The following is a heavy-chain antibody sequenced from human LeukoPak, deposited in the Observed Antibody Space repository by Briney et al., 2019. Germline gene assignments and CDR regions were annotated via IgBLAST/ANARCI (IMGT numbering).Heavy chain of an antibody. D-gene: IGHD3-22*01. Sequence: SETLSLTCAVSGGSISSSDWWSWVRQPPGKGLEWIGKIYHSGSTNYNPSLKSRVTISVDKSKNQSSLNLSSVTAADTAVYYCARDRRYYDSSAYIRGFDYWGQGTLVTVSS. V-gene: IGHV4-4*02. CDR2: IYHSGST. CDR1: GGSISSSDW. CDR3: ARDRRYYDSSAYIRGFDY. J-gene: IGHJ4*02.